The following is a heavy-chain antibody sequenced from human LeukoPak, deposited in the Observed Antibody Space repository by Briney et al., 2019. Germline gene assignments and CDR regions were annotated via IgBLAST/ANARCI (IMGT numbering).Heavy chain of an antibody. D-gene: IGHD2-15*01. J-gene: IGHJ1*01. CDR3: ARSRTAAPLEYFQY. CDR2: INPDSGAT. V-gene: IGHV1-2*02. Sequence: GASVKVSCQTSGYPFSDFYIHWMRQAPGQGLEWMRWINPDSGATNYAQNFQGRVPMTRDTSISTAYMELSSLRPDDTAVYYCARSRTAAPLEYFQYWGQGTVVSVSS. CDR1: GYPFSDFY.